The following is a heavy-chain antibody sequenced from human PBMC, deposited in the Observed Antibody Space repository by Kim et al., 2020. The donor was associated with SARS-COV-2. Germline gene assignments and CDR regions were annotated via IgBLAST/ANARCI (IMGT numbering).Heavy chain of an antibody. CDR2: VHYSGRT. D-gene: IGHD3-9*01. CDR3: VRQSRLGDWFHFDK. Sequence: SETLSLTCSVSGDSVNTTLHYWVWIRQPPGKGLEWIANVHYSGRTTYNPSIRSRLTISLDTSRNQFSLKLNSVTAADTAVYFCVRQSRLGDWFHFDKWGQGTLVVVSS. CDR1: GDSVNTTLHY. V-gene: IGHV4-39*01. J-gene: IGHJ4*02.